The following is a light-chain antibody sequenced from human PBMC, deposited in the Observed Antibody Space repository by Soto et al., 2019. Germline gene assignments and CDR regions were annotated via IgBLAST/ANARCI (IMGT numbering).Light chain of an antibody. CDR2: AAS. J-gene: IGKJ5*01. Sequence: IQVTQSPSSVSASTGDRVTISCRMSQRISSYLAWYQQKPGKAPELLIYAASTLQSGVPSRFSGSGSGTDFTLTISCLQSEDFATYYCQQYYSFPPTFGQGTRLEIK. V-gene: IGKV1D-8*01. CDR1: QRISSY. CDR3: QQYYSFPPT.